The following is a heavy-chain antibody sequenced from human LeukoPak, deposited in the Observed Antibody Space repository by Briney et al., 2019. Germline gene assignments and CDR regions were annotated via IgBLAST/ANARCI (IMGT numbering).Heavy chain of an antibody. Sequence: ASGYTFTSXDXXXVRXATGQGXXXXGWMNPNSGNTGYAQKFQGRVTITRNTSISTAYMELSSLRSEDTAVYYCARYCSSTSCLPFDYWGQGTLVTVSS. D-gene: IGHD2-2*01. V-gene: IGHV1-8*03. CDR3: ARYCSSTSCLPFDY. CDR1: GYTFTSXD. CDR2: MNPNSGNT. J-gene: IGHJ4*02.